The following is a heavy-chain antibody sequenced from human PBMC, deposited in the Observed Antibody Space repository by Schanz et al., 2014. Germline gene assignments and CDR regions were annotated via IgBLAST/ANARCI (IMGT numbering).Heavy chain of an antibody. Sequence: QVQLVQSGAEVKKPGASVKVSCKASGYTFTSDSMHWVRQAPGQGLEWMGMINPSGGSPTYAQKFQGRVTMTRDTSTSTVYMQLNSLRAEDTAVYYCARDGVDAAAGGNYWGQGTLVTVSS. D-gene: IGHD6-13*01. V-gene: IGHV1-46*01. CDR2: INPSGGSP. CDR1: GYTFTSDS. J-gene: IGHJ4*02. CDR3: ARDGVDAAAGGNY.